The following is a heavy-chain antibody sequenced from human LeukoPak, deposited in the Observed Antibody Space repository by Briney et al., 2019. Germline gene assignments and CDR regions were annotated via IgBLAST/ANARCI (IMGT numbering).Heavy chain of an antibody. CDR1: GFTFSSYG. CDR3: AKDVGGDLLAYYFDY. CDR2: ISYDGSNK. J-gene: IGHJ4*02. D-gene: IGHD4-17*01. V-gene: IGHV3-30*18. Sequence: PGGSLRLSCAASGFTFSSYGMHWVRQAPGKGLEWVAVISYDGSNKYYADSVKGRFTISRDNSKNTLYLQMNSLRAEDTAVYYCAKDVGGDLLAYYFDYWGQGTLVTVSS.